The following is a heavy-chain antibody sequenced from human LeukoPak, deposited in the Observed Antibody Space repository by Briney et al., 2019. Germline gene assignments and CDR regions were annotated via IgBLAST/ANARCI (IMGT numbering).Heavy chain of an antibody. CDR1: GFTFSSYG. V-gene: IGHV3-30*03. D-gene: IGHD6-19*01. J-gene: IGHJ6*02. Sequence: GGSLRLSCAASGFTFSSYGMHWVRQAPGKGLEWVAVISYDGSNKYYADSVKGRFTISRDNSKNTLYLQMNSLRAEDTAVYYCAGQYSSGWYDVGNYYYGMDVWGQGTTVTVSS. CDR2: ISYDGSNK. CDR3: AGQYSSGWYDVGNYYYGMDV.